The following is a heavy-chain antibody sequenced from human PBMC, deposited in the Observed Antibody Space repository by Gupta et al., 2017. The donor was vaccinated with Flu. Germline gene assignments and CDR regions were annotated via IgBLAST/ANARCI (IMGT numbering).Heavy chain of an antibody. J-gene: IGHJ3*02. Sequence: FSGYYWSWIRQPPGKGLEWIGENNHSGSTNYNPSLKSRVTISVDTSKNQFSLKLSSVTAAATGVYYCARPVVTRSVDAFDIRGQGTMVTVSS. CDR1: FSGYY. V-gene: IGHV4-34*01. CDR3: ARPVVTRSVDAFDI. D-gene: IGHD2-15*01. CDR2: NNHSGST.